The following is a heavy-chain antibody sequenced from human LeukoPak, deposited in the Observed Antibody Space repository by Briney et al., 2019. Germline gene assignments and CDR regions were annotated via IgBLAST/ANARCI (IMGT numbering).Heavy chain of an antibody. V-gene: IGHV4-59*01. Sequence: SETLSLTCTVSGGSISSYYWSWIRQPPGKGLEWIGYIYYSGSTNYNPSLKSRVTISVDTSKNQFSLKLSSVTAADTAVYYCARRRNGSSASIDYWGQGTLVTVSS. CDR1: GGSISSYY. CDR3: ARRRNGSSASIDY. CDR2: IYYSGST. D-gene: IGHD3-16*01. J-gene: IGHJ4*02.